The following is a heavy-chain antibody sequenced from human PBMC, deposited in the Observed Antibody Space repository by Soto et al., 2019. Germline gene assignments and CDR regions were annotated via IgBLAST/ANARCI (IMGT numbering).Heavy chain of an antibody. V-gene: IGHV1-2*04. CDR2: INPNSGGT. CDR3: ARGRVGGNSGGLDYFDY. D-gene: IGHD2-21*02. CDR1: GYTFTGYY. J-gene: IGHJ4*02. Sequence: ASVKVSCKASGYTFTGYYMHWVRQAPGQGLEWMGWINPNSGGTNYAQKFQGWVTMTRDTSISTAYMELSRLRSDDTAVYYCARGRVGGNSGGLDYFDYWGQGTLVTVSS.